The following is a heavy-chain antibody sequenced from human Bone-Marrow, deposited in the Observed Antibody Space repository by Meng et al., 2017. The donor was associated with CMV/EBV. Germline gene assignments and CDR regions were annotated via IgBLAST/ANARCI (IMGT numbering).Heavy chain of an antibody. CDR3: ARGDYDFWSGYYPHYYYYYGMDV. CDR2: INSDGSST. J-gene: IGHJ6*02. V-gene: IGHV3-74*01. CDR1: GFTFSSYW. D-gene: IGHD3-3*01. Sequence: ETLSLTCAASGFTFSSYWMHWVRQAPGKGLVWVSRINSDGSSTSYADSVKGRFTISRDNAKNTLYLQMNSLRAEDTAVYYCARGDYDFWSGYYPHYYYYYGMDVWGQGTTVTVSS.